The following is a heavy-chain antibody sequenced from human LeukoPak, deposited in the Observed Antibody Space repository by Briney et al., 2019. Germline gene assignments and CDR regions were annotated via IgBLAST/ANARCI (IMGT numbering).Heavy chain of an antibody. CDR2: IIPIFDSS. Sequence: GASVKVSCKASGGTFTNYAFNWVRQAPGQGLEWMGRIIPIFDSSQYAQRFQGRTTITTDESTTTAYMTLSSLTSDHTAVYYCASQDASIYSESSTSPTYSDWGQGTLVTVSS. J-gene: IGHJ4*02. CDR3: ASQDASIYSESSTSPTYSD. CDR1: GGTFTNYA. D-gene: IGHD3-22*01. V-gene: IGHV1-69*05.